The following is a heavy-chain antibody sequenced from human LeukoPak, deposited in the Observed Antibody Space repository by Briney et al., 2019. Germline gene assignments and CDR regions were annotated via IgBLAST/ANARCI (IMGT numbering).Heavy chain of an antibody. J-gene: IGHJ3*01. D-gene: IGHD4-17*01. CDR3: GRDPNGDYVGAFEF. CDR1: GSIFSNYA. V-gene: IGHV3-23*01. Sequence: GGSLRLSCAASGSIFSNYALVWVRQAPGKGLEWVSAISGSGGNTKYADAVKGRFTISRDNSKNTLFLQMNSLGADDTAVYYCGRDPNGDYVGAFEFWGQGTMVTVSS. CDR2: ISGSGGNT.